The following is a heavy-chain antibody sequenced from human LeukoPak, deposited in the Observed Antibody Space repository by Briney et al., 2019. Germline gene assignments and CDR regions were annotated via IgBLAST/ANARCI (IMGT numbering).Heavy chain of an antibody. CDR2: ISPDGTNK. CDR1: GFIFSNYP. V-gene: IGHV3-30*04. CDR3: AREYASGSYRGYFDY. D-gene: IGHD3-10*01. Sequence: GRSLRLSCAASGFIFSNYPMHCVRQAPGMGLECVAVISPDGTNKYYADSVKGRFTVSRDNSKNTLYVQMNSLRAEDTAVYYCAREYASGSYRGYFDYWGQGTLVTVSS. J-gene: IGHJ4*02.